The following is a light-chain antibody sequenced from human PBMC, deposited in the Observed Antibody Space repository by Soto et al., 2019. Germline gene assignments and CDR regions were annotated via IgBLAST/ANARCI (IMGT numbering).Light chain of an antibody. Sequence: EIVFTQSPRTLCMSHGERAPLSCRVSQSVTSSSGAWYQQEPGQAPRILIYDASRRATGIADRFSGSGSGTDFTLTIIRLEQEDSAVYYCQQYGATPQTFGGGTKVDIK. CDR1: QSVTSSS. J-gene: IGKJ4*01. CDR2: DAS. CDR3: QQYGATPQT. V-gene: IGKV3-20*01.